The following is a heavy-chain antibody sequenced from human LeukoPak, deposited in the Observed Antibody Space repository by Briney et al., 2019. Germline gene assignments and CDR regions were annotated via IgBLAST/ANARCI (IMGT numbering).Heavy chain of an antibody. D-gene: IGHD4-23*01. V-gene: IGHV4-61*08. CDR2: IYYSGST. CDR1: GGSVSSGDYY. CDR3: ARATTVVRLVDY. Sequence: SETLSLTCTVSGGSVSSGDYYWRWIRQPPGTGLEWIGYIYYSGSTNHNPSLESRVTISIDTSKNQFSLKLSSVTAADTAVYYCARATTVVRLVDYWGQGTLVTVSS. J-gene: IGHJ4*02.